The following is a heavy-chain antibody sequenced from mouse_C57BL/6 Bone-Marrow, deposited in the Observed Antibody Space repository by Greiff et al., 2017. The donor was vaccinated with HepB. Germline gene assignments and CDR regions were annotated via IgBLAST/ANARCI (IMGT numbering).Heavy chain of an antibody. CDR1: GYAFTNYL. CDR3: ARWVWDGDY. D-gene: IGHD4-1*01. V-gene: IGHV1-54*01. Sequence: QVQLQQSGAELVSPGTSVKVSCKASGYAFTNYLIEWVKQRPGQGLEWIGVINPGSGGTNYNEKFKGKATLTADKSSSTAYMQLSSLTSEDSAVYFCARWVWDGDYWGQGTTLTVSS. CDR2: INPGSGGT. J-gene: IGHJ2*01.